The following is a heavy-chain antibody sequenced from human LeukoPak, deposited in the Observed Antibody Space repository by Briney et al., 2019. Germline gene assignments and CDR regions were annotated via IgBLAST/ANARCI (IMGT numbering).Heavy chain of an antibody. Sequence: GGSLRLSCAASGFTFSDYYMSWIRQAPGKGLEWVSAISGSGGSTYYADSVKGRFTISRDNSKNTLYLQMNSLRAEDTAVYYCAKGLRFLEWLFRQHYYYYGMDVWGQGTTVTVSS. CDR3: AKGLRFLEWLFRQHYYYYGMDV. CDR2: ISGSGGST. D-gene: IGHD3-3*01. J-gene: IGHJ6*02. CDR1: GFTFSDYY. V-gene: IGHV3-23*01.